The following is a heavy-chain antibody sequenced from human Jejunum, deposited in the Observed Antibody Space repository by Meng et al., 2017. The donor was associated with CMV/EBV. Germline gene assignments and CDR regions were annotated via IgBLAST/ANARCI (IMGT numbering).Heavy chain of an antibody. CDR1: VFPFSRSW. CDR2: ISTDGRST. Sequence: SVFPFSRSWVHWVRQAPGKGPVWVSRISTDGRSTTYADSVKGRFTISRDNAKNTLYLQMNSLRAEDTAVYYCVMTTNYYYYGMDVWGQGTTVTVSS. V-gene: IGHV3-74*01. D-gene: IGHD4-11*01. CDR3: VMTTNYYYYGMDV. J-gene: IGHJ6*02.